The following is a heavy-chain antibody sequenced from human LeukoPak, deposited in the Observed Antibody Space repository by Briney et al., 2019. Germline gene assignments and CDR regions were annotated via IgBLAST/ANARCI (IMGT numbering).Heavy chain of an antibody. CDR3: HYYDSQGFGY. V-gene: IGHV1-2*02. Sequence: GASVKVSCKASGYTFTGYYMHWVRQAPGQGLGWMGWINPNSGGTNYAQKFQGRVTMTRDTSISTAYMEVSRLRSDDTAVYYCHYYDSQGFGYWGQGSLVTVSS. J-gene: IGHJ4*01. CDR1: GYTFTGYY. CDR2: INPNSGGT. D-gene: IGHD3-22*01.